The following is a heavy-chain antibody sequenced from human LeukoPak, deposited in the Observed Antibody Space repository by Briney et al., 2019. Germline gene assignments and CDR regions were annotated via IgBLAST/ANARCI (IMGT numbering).Heavy chain of an antibody. CDR3: TTVNYDFWSGYMRWGAHRLVDYFDY. Sequence: GGSLRLSCVASGFSFSTYAMSWVRQAPGKGLEWVSGISMRGDGIYYADSVKGRFTISRDNSKNTLYLQMNSLKTEDTAVYYCTTVNYDFWSGYMRWGAHRLVDYFDYWGQGTLVTVSS. CDR2: ISMRGDGI. D-gene: IGHD3-3*01. CDR1: GFSFSTYA. J-gene: IGHJ4*02. V-gene: IGHV3-23*01.